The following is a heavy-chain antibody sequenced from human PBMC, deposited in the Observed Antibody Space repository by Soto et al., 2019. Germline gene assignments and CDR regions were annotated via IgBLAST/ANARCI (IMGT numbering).Heavy chain of an antibody. CDR2: VIPLLDAS. J-gene: IGHJ6*03. Sequence: QVQLVQSGADVKKPGSSVKISCTASGAAFSNYTFTWVRRAPGEGLEWVGRVIPLLDASNYAEKFQDRVTISAVMSTSTVYMELSGLRSEDSAIYYCASGKSQMSQDRIGFYYYMDVWGKGTSVTVSS. D-gene: IGHD6-25*01. CDR1: GAAFSNYT. CDR3: ASGKSQMSQDRIGFYYYMDV. V-gene: IGHV1-69*08.